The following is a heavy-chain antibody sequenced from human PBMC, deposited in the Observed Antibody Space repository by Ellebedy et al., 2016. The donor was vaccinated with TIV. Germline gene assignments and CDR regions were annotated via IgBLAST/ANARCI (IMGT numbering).Heavy chain of an antibody. CDR1: GGSISSGGYY. CDR3: ARTYGDYAHGWFDP. CDR2: IYYSGST. J-gene: IGHJ5*02. D-gene: IGHD4-17*01. V-gene: IGHV4-61*08. Sequence: SETLSLTXTVSGGSISSGGYYWSWIRQPPGKGLEWIGYIYYSGSTNYNPSLKSRVTISVDTSKNQFSLKLSSVTAADTAVYYCARTYGDYAHGWFDPWGQGTLVTVSS.